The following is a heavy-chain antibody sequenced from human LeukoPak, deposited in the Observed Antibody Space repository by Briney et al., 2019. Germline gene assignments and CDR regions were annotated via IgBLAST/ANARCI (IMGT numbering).Heavy chain of an antibody. CDR1: GGTFSSYA. CDR3: ARVGSYCSGGSCYRLDYYGMDV. CDR2: IIPIFCTA. J-gene: IGHJ6*04. Sequence: SVKVSCKASGGTFSSYAISWVRQAPGQGLEWMGGIIPIFCTANYAQKFQGRVTITADKSTSTAYMELSSLRSEDTAVYYCARVGSYCSGGSCYRLDYYGMDVWGKGTTVTVSS. D-gene: IGHD2-15*01. V-gene: IGHV1-69*06.